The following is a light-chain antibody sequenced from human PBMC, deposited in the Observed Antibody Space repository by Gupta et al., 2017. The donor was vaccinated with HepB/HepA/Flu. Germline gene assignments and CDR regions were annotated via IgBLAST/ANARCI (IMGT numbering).Light chain of an antibody. CDR2: DAS. J-gene: IGKJ4*01. V-gene: IGKV3-11*01. Sequence: EIVLTQSPATLSLSPGERATLSCRASQSVSNYLAWYQQKPGQTPRLLIFDASNRVSGIPARFGGSESGTDFTLTISNVEPEDFAVYYCQQRSSWPLTFGGGTKVELK. CDR1: QSVSNY. CDR3: QQRSSWPLT.